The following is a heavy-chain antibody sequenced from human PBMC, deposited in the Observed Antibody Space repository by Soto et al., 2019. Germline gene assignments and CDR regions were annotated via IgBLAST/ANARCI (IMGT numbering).Heavy chain of an antibody. CDR1: GYTFTNYG. Sequence: GASVKVSCKASGYTFTNYGISWVRQAPRQGPEWMGWISTYNGNTNYAQKFQDRVTMTTETSTSTAYMELRSLRSDDTAVYYCARSCPGSSCYFIHWGQGTLVTVPQ. J-gene: IGHJ4*02. CDR2: ISTYNGNT. V-gene: IGHV1-18*01. D-gene: IGHD2-15*01. CDR3: ARSCPGSSCYFIH.